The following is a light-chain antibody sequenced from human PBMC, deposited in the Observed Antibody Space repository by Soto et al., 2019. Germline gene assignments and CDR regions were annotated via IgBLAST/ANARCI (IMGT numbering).Light chain of an antibody. J-gene: IGLJ2*01. CDR3: ASYTTSSAFVV. CDR2: EVS. Sequence: QCVLTQPPSVSASPGQSVTISCTGTSSDVGSYDRVSWYQQPLGTAPKLMIYEVSNRPSGVPDRFSGSKSGNTASLTISGLQAEAEADYFCASYTTSSAFVVFGGGTKLTVL. V-gene: IGLV2-18*02. CDR1: SSDVGSYDR.